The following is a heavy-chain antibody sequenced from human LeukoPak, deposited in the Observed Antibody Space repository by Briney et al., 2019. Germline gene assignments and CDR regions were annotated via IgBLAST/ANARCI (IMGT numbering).Heavy chain of an antibody. Sequence: GGSLRLSCAASGFTFSSYEMNWVRQAPGEGLEWVSYISSSGSPIYYADSVKGRFTIYRDNAKNSLYLQMISLRAEDTAVYYCAELGITMIGGVWGKGTTVTISS. J-gene: IGHJ6*04. CDR1: GFTFSSYE. V-gene: IGHV3-48*03. D-gene: IGHD3-10*02. CDR2: ISSSGSPI. CDR3: AELGITMIGGV.